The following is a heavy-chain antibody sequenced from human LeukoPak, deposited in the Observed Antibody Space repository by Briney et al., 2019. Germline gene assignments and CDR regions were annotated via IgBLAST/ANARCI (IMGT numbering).Heavy chain of an antibody. CDR2: IYSGGRT. V-gene: IGHV3-66*01. CDR1: GFTVSNNY. CDR3: ARDRAGDGGHFDY. D-gene: IGHD4-17*01. J-gene: IGHJ4*02. Sequence: PGGSLRLSCAASGFTVSNNYMNWVRQAPGKGLEWVSLIYSGGRTYYADSVKGRFTIFRDDSKNTLYLQMNSLRDEDTAAYYCARDRAGDGGHFDYWGQGTLVTVSS.